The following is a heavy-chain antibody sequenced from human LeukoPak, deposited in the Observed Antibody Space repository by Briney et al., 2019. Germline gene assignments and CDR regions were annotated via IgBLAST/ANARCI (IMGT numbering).Heavy chain of an antibody. CDR2: IKTKTDGGTT. CDR1: GFTFSNAW. D-gene: IGHD2-2*02. J-gene: IGHJ4*02. V-gene: IGHV3-15*01. CDR3: TTFYCSSTSCYNDY. Sequence: GGSLRLSCVGSGFTFSNAWMTWVRQAPGKGLEWVGRIKTKTDGGTTDYAAPVKGRFTISRDDSRNTLYLQMNSLRTEDTAVYYCTTFYCSSTSCYNDYWGQGTLVTVSS.